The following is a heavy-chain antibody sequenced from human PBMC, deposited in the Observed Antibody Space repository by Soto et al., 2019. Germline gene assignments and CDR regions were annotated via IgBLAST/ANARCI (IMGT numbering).Heavy chain of an antibody. CDR2: INMAGTAI. J-gene: IGHJ4*02. CDR3: VRGNDGYGVFDY. D-gene: IGHD5-18*01. CDR1: GFALSSYW. V-gene: IGHV3-74*01. Sequence: GGSLRLSCAASGFALSSYWMHWVRQAPGEGLVWVSRINMAGTAINYAGSVKGRFTISRDNAKNTLFLQMNSLRGDDTAMYYCVRGNDGYGVFDYWGQGALVTVSS.